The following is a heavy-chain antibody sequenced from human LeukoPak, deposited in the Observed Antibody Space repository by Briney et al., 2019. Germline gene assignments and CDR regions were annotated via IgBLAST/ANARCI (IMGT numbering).Heavy chain of an antibody. J-gene: IGHJ5*02. CDR2: ISGSGDNK. CDR3: AKDKGYSSGWYLLDP. CDR1: GFTFSTYA. V-gene: IGHV3-23*01. Sequence: GGSLRLSCAASGFTFSTYAMNWVRQAPGKGLEWVSSISGSGDNKYHADSVKGRFSTSRDNPKNKLYLQMNNLRAEDTAVYYCAKDKGYSSGWYLLDPWGQGTLVTVSS. D-gene: IGHD6-19*01.